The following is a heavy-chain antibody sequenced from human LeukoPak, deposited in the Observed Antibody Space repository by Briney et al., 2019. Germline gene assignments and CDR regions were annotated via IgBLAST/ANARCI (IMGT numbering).Heavy chain of an antibody. CDR2: IIPIFGTA. V-gene: IGHV1-69*05. CDR1: GGTFSSYA. Sequence: SVKVSCKASGGTFSSYAISWVRQAPGQGRELMGGIIPIFGTANYAQNFQGRVTINTDESTSTAYMELSSLRSEDTAVYYCARGPVDIVATISYYYYYMDVWGKGTTVTVSS. J-gene: IGHJ6*03. CDR3: ARGPVDIVATISYYYYYMDV. D-gene: IGHD5-12*01.